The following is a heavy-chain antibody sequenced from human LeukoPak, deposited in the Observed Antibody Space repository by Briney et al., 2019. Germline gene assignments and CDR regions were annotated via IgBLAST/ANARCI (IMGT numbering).Heavy chain of an antibody. CDR3: ARVSSRRFPPAFYYDRRNYFDY. J-gene: IGHJ4*02. CDR1: GAPFSGSY. D-gene: IGHD3-22*01. Sequence: SETLSLTCAVFGAPFSGSYWSWIRQSPGKGLEWIGEINHSGTTNYNPSLKTRVTMSVDTSKNQFSLKLSSVTAADTAVYYCARVSSRRFPPAFYYDRRNYFDYWGQGTLVTVSS. CDR2: INHSGTT. V-gene: IGHV4-34*01.